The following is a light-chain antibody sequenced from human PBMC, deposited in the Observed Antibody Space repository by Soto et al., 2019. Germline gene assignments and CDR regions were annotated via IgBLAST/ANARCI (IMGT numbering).Light chain of an antibody. Sequence: EIVLTQSPATLSLSPGERDALSCGARQSVSSSYLAWYQQKPGQAPRLLIYGASTRATGLPARFSGSGSGTEFTLTISSLQSEDFAVYYCQQYNNWPPITFGQGTRLEI. J-gene: IGKJ5*01. CDR1: QSVSSSY. CDR2: GAS. CDR3: QQYNNWPPIT. V-gene: IGKV3-15*01.